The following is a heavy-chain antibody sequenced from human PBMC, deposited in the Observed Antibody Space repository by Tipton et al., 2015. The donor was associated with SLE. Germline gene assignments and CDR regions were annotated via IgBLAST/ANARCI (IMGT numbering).Heavy chain of an antibody. CDR3: AGATDWNLSPDV. CDR2: ANRNEGT. Sequence: TLSLTCTVSGASTNTKYWTWIRQSPGKGLEWIGYANRNEGTKIKSSLERRVTISLDTSRSQFSLRLSPVTAADTAVYYCAGATDWNLSPDVWGKGTTVTVSS. CDR1: GASTNTKY. V-gene: IGHV4-59*13. D-gene: IGHD1-7*01. J-gene: IGHJ6*04.